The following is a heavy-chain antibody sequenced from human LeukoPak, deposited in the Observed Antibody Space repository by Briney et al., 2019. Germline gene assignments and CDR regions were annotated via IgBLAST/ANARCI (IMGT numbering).Heavy chain of an antibody. CDR1: GGSINSYY. J-gene: IGHJ4*02. Sequence: PSETLSLTCTVSGGSINSYYWSWIRQPPGKGPVWIGNIYYTGSTNYNPSLKSRVTMPVDTSKNQFSLIMSSVTAADTAVYFCARADDYVWGGYRFDYWGQGTLVTVSS. CDR2: IYYTGST. CDR3: ARADDYVWGGYRFDY. D-gene: IGHD3-16*02. V-gene: IGHV4-59*01.